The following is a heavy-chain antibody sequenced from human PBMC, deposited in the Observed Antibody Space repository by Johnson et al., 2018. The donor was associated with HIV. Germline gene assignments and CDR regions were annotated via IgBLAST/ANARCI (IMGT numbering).Heavy chain of an antibody. V-gene: IGHV3-30-3*01. Sequence: QVLLVVSGGGVVQPGRSLRLSCAASGLTFSSYAMHWVRQAPGKGLEWVAVIPYDGSNKYYADSVKGRFTISRDNSKNTLYLQMNSLRAEDTAVYYCARGGKRVMAAFDIWGQGTMVTVSS. CDR3: ARGGKRVMAAFDI. CDR2: IPYDGSNK. CDR1: GLTFSSYA. D-gene: IGHD3-16*01. J-gene: IGHJ3*02.